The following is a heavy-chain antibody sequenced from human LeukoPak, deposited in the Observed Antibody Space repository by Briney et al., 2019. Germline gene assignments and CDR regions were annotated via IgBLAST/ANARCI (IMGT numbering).Heavy chain of an antibody. Sequence: NPSETLSLTCTVAGLSINSHYLNWVRQSPGKGLEWIGHIYGRGRTNYNPSLKSRDTMSVDTSKRQFSLNLKSLTAADTAVYYCVVSPNQDFFDYWGQGPLVTVSS. CDR2: IYGRGRT. V-gene: IGHV4-4*09. CDR1: GLSINSHY. CDR3: VVSPNQDFFDY. J-gene: IGHJ4*02.